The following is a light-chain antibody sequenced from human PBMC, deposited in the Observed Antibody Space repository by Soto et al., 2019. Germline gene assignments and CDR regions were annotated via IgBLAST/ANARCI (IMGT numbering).Light chain of an antibody. J-gene: IGKJ5*01. CDR3: QQSYRIPIT. CDR2: AAS. V-gene: IGKV1-39*01. Sequence: DIQMTQSPSSLSASVGDRVTITCRASQSISSYLNWYQQKPGRAPKLLIYAASSLQSGVPSRFSGSGSETDFTLTISSLQPEDFATYYCQQSYRIPITFGQGTRLEIK. CDR1: QSISSY.